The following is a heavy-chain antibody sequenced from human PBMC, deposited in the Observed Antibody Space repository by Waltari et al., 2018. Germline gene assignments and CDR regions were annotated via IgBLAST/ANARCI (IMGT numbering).Heavy chain of an antibody. V-gene: IGHV1-69*04. CDR2: IIPILRTN. CDR1: GGTFWSYA. J-gene: IGHJ4*02. D-gene: IGHD6-6*01. Sequence: QVQLVQSGAEVKKPGSSVKVSCKASGGTFWSYAISWVRQAPGKGIEWMGRIIPILRTNNSAQQFQGRVTITADKSTSTAYMELSSLRSEYTAVYYCARDTGSSGYYFDYWGQGTLVTVSS. CDR3: ARDTGSSGYYFDY.